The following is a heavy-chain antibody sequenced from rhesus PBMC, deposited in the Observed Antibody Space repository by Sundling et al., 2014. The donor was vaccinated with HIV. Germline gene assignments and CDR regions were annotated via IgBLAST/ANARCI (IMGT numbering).Heavy chain of an antibody. CDR3: ARGTYSWNYFGLDS. V-gene: IGHV4-165*01. Sequence: QVQLQESGPGLVKPSETLSLTCAVSGGSFSGYYWGWIRQPPGKGLEWIGYISGTSGSTDYNPSLKSRVTISTDTSKNQFSLKLSSVTAADTAVYYCARGTYSWNYFGLDSWGQGVVVTVSS. J-gene: IGHJ6*01. D-gene: IGHD1-1-1*01. CDR2: ISGTSGST. CDR1: GGSFSGYY.